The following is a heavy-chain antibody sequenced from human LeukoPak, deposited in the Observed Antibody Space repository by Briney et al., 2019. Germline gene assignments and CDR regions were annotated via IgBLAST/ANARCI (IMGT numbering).Heavy chain of an antibody. CDR3: ARVNLRENYGDYGVVDY. D-gene: IGHD4-17*01. CDR2: VSAYNGNT. Sequence: GSSVKVSCKASGGTFSSYAISWVRQAPGQGLEWMGWVSAYNGNTNYAQKLQGRVTMTTDTSTSTAYMELRSLRSDDTAVYYCARVNLRENYGDYGVVDYWGQGTLVTVSS. V-gene: IGHV1-18*01. CDR1: GGTFSSYA. J-gene: IGHJ4*02.